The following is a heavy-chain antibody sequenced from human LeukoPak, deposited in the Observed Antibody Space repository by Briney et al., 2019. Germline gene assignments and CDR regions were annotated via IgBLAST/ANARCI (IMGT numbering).Heavy chain of an antibody. Sequence: SVKLSCKASGGTFSSYAISWVRQPPGQGLEWMGGLIPIFGQANYAQKFRGRVTITTDGSTSTAYIELSRRRSEDTAVYCCARVDLWSGYPEGGNWLDPWGQGTLVTVSS. CDR2: LIPIFGQA. V-gene: IGHV1-69*05. CDR1: GGTFSSYA. J-gene: IGHJ5*02. D-gene: IGHD3-3*01. CDR3: ARVDLWSGYPEGGNWLDP.